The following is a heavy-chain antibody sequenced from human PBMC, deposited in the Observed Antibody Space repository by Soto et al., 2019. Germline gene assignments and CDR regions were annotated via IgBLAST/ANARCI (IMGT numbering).Heavy chain of an antibody. Sequence: ASVKVSCKASGGTFRIYGISWVRQAPGQGLEWMGGIIPTFGTPTYAQNFQGRVTITADESTSTAYMELSSLRSEDTAVYYCARAAVNGDFWYFDSWGQGTLVTVSS. V-gene: IGHV1-69*13. CDR2: IIPTFGTP. CDR3: ARAAVNGDFWYFDS. CDR1: GGTFRIYG. J-gene: IGHJ4*02. D-gene: IGHD3-3*01.